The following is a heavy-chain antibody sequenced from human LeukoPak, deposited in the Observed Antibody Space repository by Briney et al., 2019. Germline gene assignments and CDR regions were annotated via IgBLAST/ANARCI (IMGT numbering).Heavy chain of an antibody. V-gene: IGHV4-38-2*01. Sequence: PSETLPLTCAVSGYSISTGYYWAWIRQPPGKGLEWIGSIYHNESTYYNPSLKSRVTISVDTSKHQFSLKLSSVTAADTAVYYCARLYWGLGAFDIWGQGTMVTVSS. D-gene: IGHD3-16*01. J-gene: IGHJ3*02. CDR2: IYHNEST. CDR1: GYSISTGYY. CDR3: ARLYWGLGAFDI.